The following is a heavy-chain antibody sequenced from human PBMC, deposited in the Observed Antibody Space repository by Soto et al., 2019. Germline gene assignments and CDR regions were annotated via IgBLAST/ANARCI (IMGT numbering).Heavy chain of an antibody. CDR3: AKESSGWYIGEDYYYGMDV. CDR2: ISGSGGST. V-gene: IGHV3-23*01. D-gene: IGHD6-19*01. J-gene: IGHJ6*02. CDR1: GFTFSSYA. Sequence: GGSLRLSCAASGFTFSSYAMSWVRQAPGKGLEWVSAISGSGGSTYYADSVKGRFTISRDNSKNTLYLQMNSLRAEDTAVYYCAKESSGWYIGEDYYYGMDVWGQGTTVTVAS.